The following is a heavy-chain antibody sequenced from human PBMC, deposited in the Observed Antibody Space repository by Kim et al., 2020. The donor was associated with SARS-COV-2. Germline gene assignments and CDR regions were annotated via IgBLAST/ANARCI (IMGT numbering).Heavy chain of an antibody. Sequence: TDSAPKLQGRVTMTRDTSISTAYMELSRLSSDDTAVYYCARSGYFSYFHHWGQGTLVPVSS. CDR3: ARSGYFSYFHH. J-gene: IGHJ1*01. D-gene: IGHD3-3*01. V-gene: IGHV1-2*02. CDR2: T.